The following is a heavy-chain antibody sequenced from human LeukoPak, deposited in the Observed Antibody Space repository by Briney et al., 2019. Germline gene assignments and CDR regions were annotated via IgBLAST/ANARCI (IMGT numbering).Heavy chain of an antibody. CDR2: IFADGSTT. CDR1: EFNFFSYG. CDR3: ARELPREVTLDY. Sequence: GGSLRLSCVASEFNFFSYGMQWVRQAPGKGLVRVSRIFADGSTTSYADSVKGRFTISRDNAKNTLYLQMNSLRAEDTAVYYCARELPREVTLDYWGQGTLVTVSP. D-gene: IGHD2-21*02. V-gene: IGHV3-74*01. J-gene: IGHJ4*01.